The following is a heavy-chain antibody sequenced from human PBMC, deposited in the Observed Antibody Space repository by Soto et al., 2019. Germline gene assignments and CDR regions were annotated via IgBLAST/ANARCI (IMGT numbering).Heavy chain of an antibody. CDR1: GGSISSGGYS. CDR2: IYHSGST. Sequence: QLQLQESGSGLVRPSQTLSLTCAVSGGSISSGGYSWNWIRQPPGKGLEWIGYIYHSGSTLYNPSLNRRVTTSVDKSKTQFSLKLSSVTAADTAVYYCARDQLEGNWFDPWGQGTLVTVSS. CDR3: ARDQLEGNWFDP. D-gene: IGHD1-1*01. J-gene: IGHJ5*02. V-gene: IGHV4-30-2*01.